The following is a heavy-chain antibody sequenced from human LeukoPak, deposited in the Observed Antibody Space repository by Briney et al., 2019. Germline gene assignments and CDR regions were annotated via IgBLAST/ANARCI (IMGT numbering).Heavy chain of an antibody. V-gene: IGHV3-7*03. CDR3: ARPYYYGSGSYYSPIDY. J-gene: IGHJ4*02. CDR1: GGSISSSSYY. Sequence: ETLSLTCTVSGGSISSSSYYWGWIRQPPGKGLEWVANIKQDGSEKYYVDSVKGRFTISRDNAKNSLYLQMNSLRAEDTAVYYCARPYYYGSGSYYSPIDYWGQGTLVTVSS. D-gene: IGHD3-10*01. CDR2: IKQDGSEK.